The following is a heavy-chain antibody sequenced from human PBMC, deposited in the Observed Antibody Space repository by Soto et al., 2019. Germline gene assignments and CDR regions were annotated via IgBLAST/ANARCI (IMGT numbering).Heavy chain of an antibody. D-gene: IGHD3-10*02. CDR2: IYYSGST. V-gene: IGHV4-39*01. J-gene: IGHJ3*02. CDR1: GGSISSSSYY. CDR3: ARHSTQPFYYYGRSDAFDI. Sequence: SETLSLTCTVSGGSISSSSYYWGWIRQPPGKGLEWIGSIYYSGSTYYNPSLKSRVTISVDTSKTQFSLKLSSVTAADTAVYYCARHSTQPFYYYGRSDAFDIWGQGTMVTVSS.